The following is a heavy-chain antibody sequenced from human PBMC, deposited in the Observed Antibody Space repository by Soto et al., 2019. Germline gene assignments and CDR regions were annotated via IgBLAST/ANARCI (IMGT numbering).Heavy chain of an antibody. CDR2: ISGSGGST. V-gene: IGHV3-23*01. J-gene: IGHJ4*02. CDR1: GFTFSSYA. CDR3: AKDPNYYGSGSYYY. D-gene: IGHD3-10*01. Sequence: GGSLRLSCAASGFTFSSYAMSWVRQAPGKGLEWVSAISGSGGSTYYADSVKGRFTISRDNSKNTLYLQMNSLRAEDTAVYYCAKDPNYYGSGSYYYWGQGTLVTVSS.